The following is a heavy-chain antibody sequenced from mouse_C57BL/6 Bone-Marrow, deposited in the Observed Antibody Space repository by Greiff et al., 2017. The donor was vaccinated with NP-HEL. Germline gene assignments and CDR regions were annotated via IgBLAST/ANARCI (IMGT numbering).Heavy chain of an antibody. D-gene: IGHD3-1*01. CDR2: IDPSDSYT. Sequence: QVQLKQPGAELVMPGASVKLSCKASGYTFTSYWMHWVKQRPGQGLEWIGEIDPSDSYTNYNQKFKGKSTLTVDKSSSTAYMQLSSLTSEDSAVYYCARSGDYWFAYWGQGTLVTVSA. V-gene: IGHV1-69*01. CDR1: GYTFTSYW. CDR3: ARSGDYWFAY. J-gene: IGHJ3*01.